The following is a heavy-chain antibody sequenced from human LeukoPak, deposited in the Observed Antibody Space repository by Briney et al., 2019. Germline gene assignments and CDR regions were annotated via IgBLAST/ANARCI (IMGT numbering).Heavy chain of an antibody. Sequence: PGGSLRLSCSASGFTFSNYAMNWVRQAPGKGLEWVSYINGPSSAIFYADSVKGRFTISRDNAKNSLYLQMNSLGAEDTAVYYCAREHNPHMRYSSGWFDYWGQGTLVTVSS. CDR1: GFTFSNYA. CDR3: AREHNPHMRYSSGWFDY. D-gene: IGHD6-19*01. J-gene: IGHJ4*02. V-gene: IGHV3-48*04. CDR2: INGPSSAI.